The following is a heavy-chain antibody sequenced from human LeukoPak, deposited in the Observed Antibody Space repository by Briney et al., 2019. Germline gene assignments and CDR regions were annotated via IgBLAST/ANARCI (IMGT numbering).Heavy chain of an antibody. D-gene: IGHD1-26*01. J-gene: IGHJ4*02. Sequence: GGSLRLSCAASGFTFSSYSMNWVRQAPGKGLEWVSYISSSSSTIYYADSVKGRFTISRDNAKNSLYLQANSLRAEDTAVYYCAWTIGSYYGYFDYWGQGTLVTVSS. V-gene: IGHV3-48*04. CDR1: GFTFSSYS. CDR2: ISSSSSTI. CDR3: AWTIGSYYGYFDY.